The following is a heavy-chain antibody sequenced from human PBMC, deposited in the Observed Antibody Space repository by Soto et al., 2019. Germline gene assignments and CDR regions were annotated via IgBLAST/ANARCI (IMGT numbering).Heavy chain of an antibody. V-gene: IGHV1-8*01. CDR2: MNPNTGNT. CDR3: ARSTNDYGDRH. Sequence: QVQLVQSGAEVKKPGASVKVSCRASGYTFTSYDINWVRQATGQGLEWMGWMNPNTGNTGYAQKFQGRVTMTRNTSISTAYMELSSLTSDDTAVYYCARSTNDYGDRHWGQGTLVTVSS. CDR1: GYTFTSYD. D-gene: IGHD4-17*01. J-gene: IGHJ4*02.